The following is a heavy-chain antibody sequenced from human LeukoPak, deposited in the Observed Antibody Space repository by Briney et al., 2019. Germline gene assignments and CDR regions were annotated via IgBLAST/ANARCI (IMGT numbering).Heavy chain of an antibody. CDR3: AKAVHAADYVNYVIDY. CDR2: TYQDESHF. V-gene: IGHV3-30*18. Sequence: GGPLRLSCRAPGFTFSHIGMHWVRKAPGKGLNWLAVTYQDESHFYYADSVIRRFGNSRDSPLNTLHLQMIELTAEDTALYYCAKAVHAADYVNYVIDYWGEGTLDTVSS. CDR1: GFTFSHIG. D-gene: IGHD1-7*01. J-gene: IGHJ4*02.